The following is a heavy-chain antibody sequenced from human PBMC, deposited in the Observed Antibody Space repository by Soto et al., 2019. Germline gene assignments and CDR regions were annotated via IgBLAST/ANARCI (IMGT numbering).Heavy chain of an antibody. D-gene: IGHD3-3*01. CDR1: GGYISSGGYY. CDR2: IYYSGST. Sequence: SETLSLTCTVSGGYISSGGYYWSWIRQNPGKGLEWIWYIYYSGSTYYNPSLKSRVTISVXTSKNQFSPKLSSVTAAYTAVYYCARGGRTDYDFWSGPHDDYYGMDVWGQGTTVTVS. CDR3: ARGGRTDYDFWSGPHDDYYGMDV. V-gene: IGHV4-31*03. J-gene: IGHJ6*02.